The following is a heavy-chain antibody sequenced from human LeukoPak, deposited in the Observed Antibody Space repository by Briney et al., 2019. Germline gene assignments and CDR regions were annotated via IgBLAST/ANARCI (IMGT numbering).Heavy chain of an antibody. CDR3: ASSDRAYSYGTNYYYYGMDV. CDR1: GGTFSSYA. V-gene: IGHV1-69*13. D-gene: IGHD5-18*01. Sequence: SVTVSCMASGGTFSSYAISWVRQAPGQGLEWMGGIIPIFGTANYAQKFQGRVTITADESTSTAYMELSSLRSEDTAVYYCASSDRAYSYGTNYYYYGMDVWGQGTTVTVSS. CDR2: IIPIFGTA. J-gene: IGHJ6*02.